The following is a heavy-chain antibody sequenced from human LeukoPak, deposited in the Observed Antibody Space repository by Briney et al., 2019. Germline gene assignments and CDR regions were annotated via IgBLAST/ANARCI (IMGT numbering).Heavy chain of an antibody. V-gene: IGHV1-2*06. CDR3: ARDYCSSTSCLFDY. CDR2: INPNSGGT. D-gene: IGHD2-2*01. Sequence: ASVKVSCKASGYTFIGYYMYWVRQAPGQGLEWMGRINPNSGGTNHAQKFQGRVTMTRDTSISTAYMELSRLRSDDTAVYYCARDYCSSTSCLFDYWGQGTLVTVSS. CDR1: GYTFIGYY. J-gene: IGHJ4*02.